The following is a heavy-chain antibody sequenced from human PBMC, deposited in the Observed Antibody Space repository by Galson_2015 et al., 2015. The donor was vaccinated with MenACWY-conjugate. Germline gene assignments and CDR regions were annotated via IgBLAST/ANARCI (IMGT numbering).Heavy chain of an antibody. J-gene: IGHJ4*02. V-gene: IGHV3-30*04. Sequence: SLRLSCAASGFSFSSYDMHWVRQAPGKGLDWVAVISYDGSNKYYADSVKGRFTISRDKNTLYLEMISLRGEDTAVYYCARFASGTFYTMDYWGQGSLVTVSS. CDR3: ARFASGTFYTMDY. D-gene: IGHD3-10*01. CDR2: ISYDGSNK. CDR1: GFSFSSYD.